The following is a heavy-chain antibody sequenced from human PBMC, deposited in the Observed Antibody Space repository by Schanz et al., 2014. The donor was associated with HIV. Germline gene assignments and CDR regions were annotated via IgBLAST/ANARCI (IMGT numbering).Heavy chain of an antibody. CDR2: INPSGTS. CDR3: ARAVRYRDSLWGNYRTPRGTAFDF. J-gene: IGHJ4*02. V-gene: IGHV4-34*02. CDR1: GESFSGHF. Sequence: QVRLQQWGAGPLKPSETLSLTCAVYGESFSGHFWAWIRQPPERGLEWIGEINPSGTSNYNPSLKSRVALSVDTSKQQSPRRLNSMTAADTAVYFCARAVRYRDSLWGNYRTPRGTAFDFWGQGGLVTVS. D-gene: IGHD3-16*02.